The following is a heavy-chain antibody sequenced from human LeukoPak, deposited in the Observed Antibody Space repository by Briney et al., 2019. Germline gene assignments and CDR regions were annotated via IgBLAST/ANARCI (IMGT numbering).Heavy chain of an antibody. CDR2: ISNSADST. V-gene: IGHV3-23*01. D-gene: IGHD2-2*03. CDR1: GFTFSSYA. Sequence: PGGPLRLSCAASGFTFSSYAMTWVRQAPGKGLEWVSAISNSADSTYYADSVKGRFTISRDNSKNTLYLQLNTLRAEDTAVYYCAKDRGYCSSTTCALDYWGQGTLVTVSP. J-gene: IGHJ4*02. CDR3: AKDRGYCSSTTCALDY.